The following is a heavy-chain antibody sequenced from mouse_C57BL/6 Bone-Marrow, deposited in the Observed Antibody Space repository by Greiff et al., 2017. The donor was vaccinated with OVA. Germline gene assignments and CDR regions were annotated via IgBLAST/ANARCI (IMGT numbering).Heavy chain of an antibody. CDR2: IWSGGST. Sequence: VKLMESGPGLVQPSQSLSITCTVSGFSLTSYGVHWVRQSPGKGLEWLGVIWSGGSTDYNAAFISRLSISKDNSKSQVFFKMNSLQADDTAIYYCARRGDDYAWFAYWGQGTLVTVSA. CDR3: ARRGDDYAWFAY. V-gene: IGHV2-2*01. D-gene: IGHD2-4*01. J-gene: IGHJ3*01. CDR1: GFSLTSYG.